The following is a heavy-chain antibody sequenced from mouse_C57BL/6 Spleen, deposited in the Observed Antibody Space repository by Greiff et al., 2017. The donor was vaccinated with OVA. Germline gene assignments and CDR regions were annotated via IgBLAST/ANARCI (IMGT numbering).Heavy chain of an antibody. Sequence: QVQLKQPGAELVKPGASVKMSCKASGYTFTSYWITWVKQRPGQGLEWIGDIYPGSGSTNYNEKFKSKATLTVDTSSSTAYMQLSSLTSEDSAVYYCSRGYYYGSSPYAMDYWGQGTSVTVSS. CDR2: IYPGSGST. CDR3: SRGYYYGSSPYAMDY. J-gene: IGHJ4*01. CDR1: GYTFTSYW. V-gene: IGHV1-55*01. D-gene: IGHD1-1*01.